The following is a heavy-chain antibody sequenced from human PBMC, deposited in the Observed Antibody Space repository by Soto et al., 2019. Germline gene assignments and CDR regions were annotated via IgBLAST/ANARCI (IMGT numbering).Heavy chain of an antibody. Sequence: GGSLRLSCAASGFTFSDYYMSWIRQAPGKGLEWVSYISSSGSTIYYADSVKGRFTISRDNAKNSLYLQMNSLRAEDTAVYYCAILSAAAEAMDVWGQGTTVTVSS. CDR3: AILSAAAEAMDV. V-gene: IGHV3-11*01. CDR2: ISSSGSTI. D-gene: IGHD6-13*01. CDR1: GFTFSDYY. J-gene: IGHJ6*02.